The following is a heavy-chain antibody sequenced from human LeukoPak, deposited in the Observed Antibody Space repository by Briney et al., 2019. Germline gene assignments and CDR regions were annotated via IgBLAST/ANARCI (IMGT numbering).Heavy chain of an antibody. D-gene: IGHD2-8*01. J-gene: IGHJ4*02. V-gene: IGHV4-34*01. CDR1: GGSFSGYY. Sequence: SETLSLTCAVYGGSFSGYYWSWIRQPPGKGLEWIGEINHSGSTNYNPSLKSRVTISVDTSKNQFSLKLSSVTAADTAVYYCARRWYTDYFDYWGQGTLVTVSS. CDR3: ARRWYTDYFDY. CDR2: INHSGST.